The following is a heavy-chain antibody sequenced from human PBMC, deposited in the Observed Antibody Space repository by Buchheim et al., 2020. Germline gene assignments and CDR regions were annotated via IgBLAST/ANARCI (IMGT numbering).Heavy chain of an antibody. CDR3: ARSSVHTRRAYYFDY. D-gene: IGHD1-14*01. CDR2: ISSSGSTI. J-gene: IGHJ4*02. CDR1: GFTFSSYE. V-gene: IGHV3-48*03. Sequence: EVQLVESGGGLVQPGGSLRLSCAASGFTFSSYEMNWVRQAPGKGLEWVSYISSSGSTIYYADSAKGRFTISRDNAKNSLYLQMNSLRAEDTAVYYCARSSVHTRRAYYFDYWGQGTL.